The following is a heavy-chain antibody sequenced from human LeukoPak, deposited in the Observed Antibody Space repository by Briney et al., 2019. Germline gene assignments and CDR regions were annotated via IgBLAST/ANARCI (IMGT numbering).Heavy chain of an antibody. Sequence: GGPLRLSCPASGFTFSDNYMDWVRQAPGKGLEWVGRSRNKANSYTTDYAASVKGRFTISRDDSKNSLYLQMNSLKTEDTALYYCARSRGFGIYKHFDYWGQGTLVTVSS. CDR3: ARSRGFGIYKHFDY. V-gene: IGHV3-72*01. CDR1: GFTFSDNY. J-gene: IGHJ4*02. CDR2: SRNKANSYTT. D-gene: IGHD3-3*01.